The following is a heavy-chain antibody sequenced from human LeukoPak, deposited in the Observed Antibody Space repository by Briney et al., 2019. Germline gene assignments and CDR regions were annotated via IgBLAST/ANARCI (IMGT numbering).Heavy chain of an antibody. CDR2: ISSSSSYI. D-gene: IGHD6-19*01. Sequence: GGSLRLSCAASGLTFSSYSMNWVRQAPGKGLEWVSSISSSSSYIYYADSVKGRFTISRDNAKNSLYLQMNSLRAEDTAVYYCATTIAVAGTRWFDPWGQGTLVTVSS. J-gene: IGHJ5*02. V-gene: IGHV3-21*01. CDR3: ATTIAVAGTRWFDP. CDR1: GLTFSSYS.